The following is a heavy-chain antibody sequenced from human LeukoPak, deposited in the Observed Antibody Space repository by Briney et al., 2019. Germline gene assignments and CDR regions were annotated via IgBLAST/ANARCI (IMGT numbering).Heavy chain of an antibody. J-gene: IGHJ4*02. CDR3: ARKIGYCSGGSCYHFDY. Sequence: GESLKISCKGSGYSFTSYWIGWVRQMPGKGLEWMGIIYPGDSDTRYSPSFQGQVTISADKSISTAYLQWSSLKASDTAMYYCARKIGYCSGGSCYHFDYWGQGTLVTVSS. CDR2: IYPGDSDT. CDR1: GYSFTSYW. D-gene: IGHD2-15*01. V-gene: IGHV5-51*01.